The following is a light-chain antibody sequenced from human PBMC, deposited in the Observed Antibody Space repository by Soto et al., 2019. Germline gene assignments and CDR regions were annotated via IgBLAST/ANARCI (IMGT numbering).Light chain of an antibody. CDR1: QSISSW. V-gene: IGKV1-5*03. CDR2: KAS. Sequence: DIQMTQSPSTLSASVGDRVTITCRASQSISSWLAWYQQKPGKAPKLLIYKASSLESGVQSRFSGSGSGTVFSFTISSLQPDDFATYYCQQYNSYSWTFGQGTKV. J-gene: IGKJ1*01. CDR3: QQYNSYSWT.